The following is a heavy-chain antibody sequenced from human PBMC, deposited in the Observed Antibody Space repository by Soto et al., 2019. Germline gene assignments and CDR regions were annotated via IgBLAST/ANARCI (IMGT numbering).Heavy chain of an antibody. V-gene: IGHV1-69*06. Sequence: QVQLVQSGAEVKKPGSSVKVSCKASGGTFSSYAISWVRQAPGQGLEWMGGIIPIFGTANYAQKFQGSVTITGDKSTSTAYMELSSLRSEDTAVYYFARDRPKYYGMDVWGPGTTVTVSS. CDR1: GGTFSSYA. CDR2: IIPIFGTA. J-gene: IGHJ6*02. CDR3: ARDRPKYYGMDV.